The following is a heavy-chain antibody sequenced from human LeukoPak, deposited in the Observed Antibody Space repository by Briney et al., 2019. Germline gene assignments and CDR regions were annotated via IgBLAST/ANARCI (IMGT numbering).Heavy chain of an antibody. CDR1: GFTFDDYA. CDR2: ISWNSGSI. J-gene: IGHJ4*02. D-gene: IGHD2-15*01. Sequence: PGRSLRLSCAASGFTFDDYAMHWVRQAPGKGLEWVSGISWNSGSIGYADSVEGRFTISRDNAKNSLYLQMNSLRAEDTALYYCAKVYCSGGSCYAALFDYWGQGTLVTVSS. V-gene: IGHV3-9*01. CDR3: AKVYCSGGSCYAALFDY.